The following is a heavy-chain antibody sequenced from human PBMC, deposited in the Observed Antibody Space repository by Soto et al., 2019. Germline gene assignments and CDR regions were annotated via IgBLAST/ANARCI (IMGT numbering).Heavy chain of an antibody. J-gene: IGHJ6*02. D-gene: IGHD2-2*02. CDR2: INAGNGNT. V-gene: IGHV1-3*01. CDR3: ARANIVVVPAAILPRHYYYYGMDV. Sequence: ASVKVSCKASGYTFTSYAMHWVRQAPGQRLEWMGWINAGNGNTKYSQKFQGRVTITRDTSISTAYMELSSLRSEDTAVYYCARANIVVVPAAILPRHYYYYGMDVWGQGTTVTVSS. CDR1: GYTFTSYA.